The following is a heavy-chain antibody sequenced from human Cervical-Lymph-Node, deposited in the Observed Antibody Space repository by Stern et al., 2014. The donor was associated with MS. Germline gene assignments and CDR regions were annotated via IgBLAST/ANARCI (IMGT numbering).Heavy chain of an antibody. V-gene: IGHV1-69*01. CDR2: IVPLFGKP. CDR1: GGTFSNYA. J-gene: IGHJ6*02. D-gene: IGHD4-17*01. Sequence: QEQLVQSGAEVKKPGSSVKVSCKASGGTFSNYATSWVRQAPGQGLEWMGGIVPLFGKPNYAQKFQGRVTITADESTSTAYMDLSRLRSEDTAVYYCASPLTATSVPFGYYGMDVWGQGTTVTVS. CDR3: ASPLTATSVPFGYYGMDV.